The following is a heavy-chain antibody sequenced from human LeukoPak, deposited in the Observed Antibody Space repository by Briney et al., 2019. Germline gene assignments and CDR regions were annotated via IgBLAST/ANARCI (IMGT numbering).Heavy chain of an antibody. V-gene: IGHV3-23*01. CDR3: AKPSSSWGYYFDY. CDR2: ISGSGGST. CDR1: GFTFSSYA. J-gene: IGHJ4*02. D-gene: IGHD6-13*01. Sequence: PGGSLRLPCAASGFTFSSYAMSWVRQAPGKGLEWVSAISGSGGSTYYADSVKGRFTISRDNSKNTLYLQMNSLRAEDTAVYYCAKPSSSWGYYFDYWGQGTLVTVSS.